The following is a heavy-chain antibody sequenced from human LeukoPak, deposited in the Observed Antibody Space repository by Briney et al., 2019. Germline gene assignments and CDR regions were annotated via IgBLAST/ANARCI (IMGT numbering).Heavy chain of an antibody. CDR3: AKDPEYYDFWSGHLDY. CDR2: INGSGGST. J-gene: IGHJ4*02. Sequence: PGGSLRLSCAASGFTFSSYAMSWVRQAPGKGLEWVSAINGSGGSTYYADSVKGRFTISRDNSKNTLYLQMNSPRAEDTAVYYCAKDPEYYDFWSGHLDYWGQGTLVTVSS. V-gene: IGHV3-23*01. D-gene: IGHD3-3*01. CDR1: GFTFSSYA.